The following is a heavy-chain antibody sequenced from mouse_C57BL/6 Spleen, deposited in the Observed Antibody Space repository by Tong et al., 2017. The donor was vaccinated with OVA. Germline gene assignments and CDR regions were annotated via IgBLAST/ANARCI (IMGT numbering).Heavy chain of an antibody. CDR1: GYTFTSYW. D-gene: IGHD2-3*01. Sequence: VQLQESGAELVKPGASVKLSCKASGYTFTSYWMHWVKQRPGQGLEWIGMIHPNSGSTNYNEKFKSKATLTVDKSSSTAYMELRSLTSEDTAVYYCARRVVGLLLYYAMDYWGQGTSVTVSS. CDR2: IHPNSGST. V-gene: IGHV1-64*01. J-gene: IGHJ4*01. CDR3: ARRVVGLLLYYAMDY.